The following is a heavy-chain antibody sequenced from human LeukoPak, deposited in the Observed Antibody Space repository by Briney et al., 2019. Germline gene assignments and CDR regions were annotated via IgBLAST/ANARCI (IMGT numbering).Heavy chain of an antibody. J-gene: IGHJ3*02. D-gene: IGHD4-17*01. CDR3: ASSKTVTTYYDAFDI. V-gene: IGHV3-23*05. CDR2: IYSGGST. Sequence: PGGSLRLSCAASGFTFSSYAMSWVRQAPGKGLEWVSAIYSGGSTYYADSVKGRFTISRDNSKNTLYLQMNSLRAEDTAVYYCASSKTVTTYYDAFDIWGQGTMVTVSS. CDR1: GFTFSSYA.